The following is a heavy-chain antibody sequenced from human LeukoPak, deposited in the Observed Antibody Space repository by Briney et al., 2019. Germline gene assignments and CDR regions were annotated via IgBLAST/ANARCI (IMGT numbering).Heavy chain of an antibody. V-gene: IGHV3-49*03. Sequence: PGGSLRLSCTASGFTLGDFAMSWFRQAPGEGLEWVGFIRGKAFGGTTEYAASVKGRFTISRDDSNNIAYLQMNSLKAEDTAVYYCAKCGYNWNDGSCDYWGQGTLVTVSS. CDR3: AKCGYNWNDGSCDY. CDR1: GFTLGDFA. D-gene: IGHD1-20*01. CDR2: IRGKAFGGTT. J-gene: IGHJ4*02.